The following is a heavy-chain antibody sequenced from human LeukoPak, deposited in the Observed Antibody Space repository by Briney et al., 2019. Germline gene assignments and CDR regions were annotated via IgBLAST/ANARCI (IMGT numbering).Heavy chain of an antibody. D-gene: IGHD2-21*01. CDR2: IIPIFGTA. J-gene: IGHJ4*02. Sequence: SVKVSCKASGYTFTSYYMHWVRQAPGQGLEWMGGIIPIFGTANYAQKFQGRVTITADESTSTAYMELSSLRSEDTAVYYCAGGEPFWIFDYWGQGTLVTVSS. CDR3: AGGEPFWIFDY. V-gene: IGHV1-69*13. CDR1: GYTFTSYY.